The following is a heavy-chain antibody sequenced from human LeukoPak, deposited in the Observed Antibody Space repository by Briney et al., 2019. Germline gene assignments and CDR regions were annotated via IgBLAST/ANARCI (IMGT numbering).Heavy chain of an antibody. CDR2: INHSGST. V-gene: IGHV4-34*01. Sequence: SETLSLTCAVYGGSFSGYYWSWIRQPPGKGLEWIGEINHSGSTNYNLSLKSRVTISVDTSKNQFSLKLSSVTAADTAVYYCAGGDYGDYGLDYWGQGTLVTVSS. CDR1: GGSFSGYY. J-gene: IGHJ4*02. CDR3: AGGDYGDYGLDY. D-gene: IGHD4-17*01.